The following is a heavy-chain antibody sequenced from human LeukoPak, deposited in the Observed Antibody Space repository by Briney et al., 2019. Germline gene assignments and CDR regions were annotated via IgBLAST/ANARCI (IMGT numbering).Heavy chain of an antibody. CDR1: GSTFTVSY. Sequence: ASVKVSCNASGSTFTVSYIHWLRHGPGQGLEWKGWINRTSGGKNYAQKFQGRVTMTTDTSISTAYMQLSRLRSDDTAVYYCARVGYYDILTGTDWGQGTLVTVSS. CDR3: ARVGYYDILTGTD. V-gene: IGHV1-2*02. D-gene: IGHD3-9*01. J-gene: IGHJ4*02. CDR2: INRTSGGK.